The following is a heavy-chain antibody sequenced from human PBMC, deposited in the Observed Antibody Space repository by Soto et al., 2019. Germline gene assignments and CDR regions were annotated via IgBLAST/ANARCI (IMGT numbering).Heavy chain of an antibody. CDR2: ISAYNGNT. J-gene: IGHJ4*02. CDR1: GYTFTSYG. Sequence: ASVKVSCKASGYTFTSYGISWVRQAPGQGLEWMGWISAYNGNTNCAQKLQGRVTMTTDTSTSTAYMELRSLRSDDTAVYYCAREYYYDSSGYYLASSCWGQGTLVTVSS. CDR3: AREYYYDSSGYYLASSC. D-gene: IGHD3-22*01. V-gene: IGHV1-18*01.